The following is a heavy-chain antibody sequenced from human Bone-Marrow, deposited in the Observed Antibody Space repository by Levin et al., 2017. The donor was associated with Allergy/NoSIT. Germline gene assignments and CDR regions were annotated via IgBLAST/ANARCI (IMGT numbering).Heavy chain of an antibody. CDR2: IYYSGST. Sequence: SETLSLTCTVSGGSISSSSYYWGWIRQPPGKGLEWIGSIYYSGSTYYNPSLKSRVTISVDTSKNQFSLKLSSVTAADTAVYYCARARPVKQWLVPGGGYFDYWGQGTLVTVSS. CDR1: GGSISSSSYY. D-gene: IGHD6-19*01. CDR3: ARARPVKQWLVPGGGYFDY. J-gene: IGHJ4*02. V-gene: IGHV4-39*07.